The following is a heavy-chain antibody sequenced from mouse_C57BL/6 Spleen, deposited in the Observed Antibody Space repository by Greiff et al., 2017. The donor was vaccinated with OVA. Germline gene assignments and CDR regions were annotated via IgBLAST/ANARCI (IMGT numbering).Heavy chain of an antibody. CDR2: IRNKANGYTT. V-gene: IGHV7-3*01. D-gene: IGHD1-1*01. J-gene: IGHJ2*01. Sequence: EVQLVESGGGLVQPGGSLSLSCAASGFTFTDYYMSWVRQPPGKALEWLGFIRNKANGYTTEYSASVKGRFTISRDNSQSILYLQMNALRAEDSATYYCARYGGSSYDFDYWGQGTTLTVSS. CDR3: ARYGGSSYDFDY. CDR1: GFTFTDYY.